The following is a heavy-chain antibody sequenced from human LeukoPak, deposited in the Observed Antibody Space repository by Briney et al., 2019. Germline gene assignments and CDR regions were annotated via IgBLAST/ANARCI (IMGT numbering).Heavy chain of an antibody. D-gene: IGHD3-3*01. J-gene: IGHJ4*02. CDR1: GFTFSSYS. V-gene: IGHV3-48*01. Sequence: GGSLRLSCAASGFTFSSYSMNWVRQAPGKGLEWVSYISSSSSTIYYADSVKGRFTISRDNAKNSLYLQMNSLRAEDTAVYYCARGSRRYDFWSGYSPDWWGQGTLVTVSS. CDR2: ISSSSSTI. CDR3: ARGSRRYDFWSGYSPDW.